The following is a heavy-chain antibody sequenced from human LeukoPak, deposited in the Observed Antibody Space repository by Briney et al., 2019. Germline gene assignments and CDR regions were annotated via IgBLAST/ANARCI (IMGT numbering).Heavy chain of an antibody. D-gene: IGHD3-3*01. V-gene: IGHV1-18*01. CDR1: GYTFTSYG. Sequence: ASVKVSCKASGYTFTSYGISWVRQAPGQGLEWMGWISAYNGNTNYAQKLQGRVTMTTDTSTSTAYMELRSLRSDDTAVYYCARDFYDFWSGYHNQFDYWGQGTLVTVSS. J-gene: IGHJ4*02. CDR2: ISAYNGNT. CDR3: ARDFYDFWSGYHNQFDY.